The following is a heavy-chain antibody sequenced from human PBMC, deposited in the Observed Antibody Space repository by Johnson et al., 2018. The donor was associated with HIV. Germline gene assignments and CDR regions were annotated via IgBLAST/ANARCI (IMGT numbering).Heavy chain of an antibody. Sequence: VQLVESGGGLVQPGGSLRLSCAASGFTFNKYWMSWVLQAPGKGLEWVANIKQDGSERYYVDSVKGRFTISRDNAKNSLSLQMDSLRAEDTAVYYCARDPELDYFDNRAFDIWGQGTMVTVSS. CDR3: ARDPELDYFDNRAFDI. J-gene: IGHJ3*02. V-gene: IGHV3-7*01. CDR1: GFTFNKYW. CDR2: IKQDGSER. D-gene: IGHD3-22*01.